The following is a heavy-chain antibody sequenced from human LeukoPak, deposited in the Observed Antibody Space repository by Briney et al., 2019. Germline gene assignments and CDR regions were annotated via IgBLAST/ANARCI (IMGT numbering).Heavy chain of an antibody. D-gene: IGHD3-22*01. CDR3: ARGAYYYDSSGYTN. J-gene: IGHJ4*02. V-gene: IGHV3-30*04. CDR1: GLTFSSYA. Sequence: GGSLRLSCAASGLTFSSYAMHWVRQAPGKGLEWVAVISYDGSNKYYADSVKGRFTISRDNSKNTLYLQMNSLRAEDTAVYYCARGAYYYDSSGYTNWGQGTLVTVSS. CDR2: ISYDGSNK.